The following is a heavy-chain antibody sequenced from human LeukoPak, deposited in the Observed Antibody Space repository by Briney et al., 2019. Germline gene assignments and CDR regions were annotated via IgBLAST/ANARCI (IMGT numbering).Heavy chain of an antibody. CDR1: GFTFSSYA. D-gene: IGHD1-26*01. V-gene: IGHV3-64*01. CDR2: ISSNGGST. J-gene: IGHJ4*02. CDR3: ARVRGSYFFDF. Sequence: GGSLRLSCAASGFTFSSYAMYWVRQAPGKGLEYVSPISSNGGSTYYANSVKGRFTISRDNSKNTLSLQMGSLRPADMGVYYCARVRGSYFFDFWGQGTLVTVSS.